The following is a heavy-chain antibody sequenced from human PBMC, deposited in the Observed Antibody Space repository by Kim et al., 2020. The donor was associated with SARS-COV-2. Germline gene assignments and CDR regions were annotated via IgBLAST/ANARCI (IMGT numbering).Heavy chain of an antibody. Sequence: GGSLRLSCAASGFAFSASSLIWVRQAPGKGLEWVSSITPSSTYTYYADSVRGRFTISRDNTKSSLSLQMNSLRADDTGIYYCLYCTTTSCYAGAIWGQG. CDR3: LYCTTTSCYAGAI. CDR1: GFAFSASS. D-gene: IGHD2-2*01. V-gene: IGHV3-21*01. CDR2: ITPSSTYT. J-gene: IGHJ1*01.